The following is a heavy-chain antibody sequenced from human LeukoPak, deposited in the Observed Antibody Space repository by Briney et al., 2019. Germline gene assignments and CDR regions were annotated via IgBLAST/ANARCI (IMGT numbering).Heavy chain of an antibody. V-gene: IGHV4-59*11. D-gene: IGHD3-9*01. CDR3: ARGSPVFEYYFDC. CDR1: GGSISSHY. CDR2: IYYSGST. Sequence: SETLSLTCTVSGGSISSHYWSWIRQPPGKGLEWIGYIYYSGSTNYNPSLKSRVTISVDTSKNQFSLKLSSVTAADTAVYYCARGSPVFEYYFDCWGQGTLVTVSS. J-gene: IGHJ4*02.